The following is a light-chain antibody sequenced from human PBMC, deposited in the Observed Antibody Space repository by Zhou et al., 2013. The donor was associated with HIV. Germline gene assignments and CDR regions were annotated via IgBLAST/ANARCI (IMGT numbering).Light chain of an antibody. CDR2: DAS. V-gene: IGKV1-33*01. Sequence: DIQLTQSPASLSALVGDRISITCRASQSIFTYLNWYQQKPGKAPKLLISDASNLETGVPSKFSGSGSVTSFTFTISSLQPEDVATYYCQQYVDRVTFGGGTKVQI. J-gene: IGKJ4*01. CDR1: QSIFTY. CDR3: QQYVDRVT.